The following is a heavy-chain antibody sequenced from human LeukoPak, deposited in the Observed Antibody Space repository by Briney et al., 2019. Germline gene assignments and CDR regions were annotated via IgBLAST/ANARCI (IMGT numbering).Heavy chain of an antibody. V-gene: IGHV3-30*04. Sequence: GRSLRLSCAASGFTFSSYAMHWVRQAPGKGLEWVAVISYDGSNKYYADSVKGRFTISRDNSKNTLYLQMNSLRAEDTAVYYCARGSGYDYDDGFDYWGQGTLVTVSS. CDR2: ISYDGSNK. D-gene: IGHD5-12*01. CDR1: GFTFSSYA. CDR3: ARGSGYDYDDGFDY. J-gene: IGHJ4*02.